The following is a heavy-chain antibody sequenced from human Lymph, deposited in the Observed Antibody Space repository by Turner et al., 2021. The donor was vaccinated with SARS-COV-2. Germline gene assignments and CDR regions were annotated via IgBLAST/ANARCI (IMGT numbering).Heavy chain of an antibody. D-gene: IGHD3-22*01. Sequence: EVQLVESGGCLVKPGGSLRLSCAASGFTFSCYGMNCVRQAPGKGLEWVSSSSSSSTYIYYADSLKGRFNISRDNAKNSLYLQMKSLRAEDTAVYYCARGTYYYDSSVYSGTNWFDTWGQGTLVTVSS. J-gene: IGHJ5*02. V-gene: IGHV3-21*01. CDR1: GFTFSCYG. CDR3: ARGTYYYDSSVYSGTNWFDT. CDR2: SSSSSTYI.